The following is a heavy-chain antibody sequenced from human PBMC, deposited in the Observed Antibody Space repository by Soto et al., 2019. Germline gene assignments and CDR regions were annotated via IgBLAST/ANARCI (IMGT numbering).Heavy chain of an antibody. CDR2: IKTDGTYA. Sequence: EVQLVESGGDLVQPGGSLRLSCAASGFTFSTYWMHWVRQAPGKGLLWVSRIKTDGTYATYADSVKGRFTISRDNAKNTLYLQMNILRVEDAAVYYSAAGGSGYYANWGQGTLVTVSS. V-gene: IGHV3-74*01. CDR1: GFTFSTYW. J-gene: IGHJ4*02. CDR3: AAGGSGYYAN. D-gene: IGHD3-22*01.